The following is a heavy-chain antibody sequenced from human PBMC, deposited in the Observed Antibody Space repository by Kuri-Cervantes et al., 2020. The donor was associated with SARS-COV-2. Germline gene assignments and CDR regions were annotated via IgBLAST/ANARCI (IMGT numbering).Heavy chain of an antibody. CDR2: ISYDGSNK. D-gene: IGHD3-16*01. J-gene: IGHJ4*02. CDR3: ASRDPLGGEY. CDR1: GFTFSSYA. V-gene: IGHV3-30-3*01. Sequence: GESLKISCAASGFTFSSYAMHWVRQAPGKGLEWVAVISYDGSNKYYADSVQGRFTISRDNSKNTLYLQMNSLRAEDTAVYYCASRDPLGGEYWGQGTLVTVSS.